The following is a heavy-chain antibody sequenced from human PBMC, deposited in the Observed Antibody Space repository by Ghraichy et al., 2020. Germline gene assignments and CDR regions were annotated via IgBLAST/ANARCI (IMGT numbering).Heavy chain of an antibody. CDR3: ARALLYPNWYFEL. V-gene: IGHV4-59*02. Sequence: GSLRLSCTVSNDSVTTNYWGWIRQPPGQGLEWIGYVFYSGSSNYNSSLKSRVTISIETYKNKFPLKLNSVTAADTAVYFCARALLYPNWYFELWGHGTLVTVSS. D-gene: IGHD5/OR15-5a*01. CDR1: NDSVTTNY. J-gene: IGHJ2*01. CDR2: VFYSGSS.